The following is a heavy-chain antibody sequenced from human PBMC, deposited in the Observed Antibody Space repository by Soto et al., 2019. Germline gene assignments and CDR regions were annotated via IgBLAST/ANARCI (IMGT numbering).Heavy chain of an antibody. V-gene: IGHV3-21*02. J-gene: IGHJ4*02. D-gene: IGHD3-10*02. CDR3: AREHCVLYSFVS. CDR1: GFTFSSYS. Sequence: QLVESGGGLVKTGGSLRLACVASGFTFSSYSLDWVRQAPGKGLEWVSSISSSSSYIFYADSVKGRFTISRDNAKNSLSLQMDSLRADDTAVYYCAREHCVLYSFVSWCQGNLVTGSS. CDR2: ISSSSSYI.